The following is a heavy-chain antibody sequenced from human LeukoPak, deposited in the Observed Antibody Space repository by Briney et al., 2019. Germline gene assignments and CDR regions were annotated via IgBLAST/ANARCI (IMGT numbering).Heavy chain of an antibody. CDR3: ASRDILTGYYSP. CDR1: GGSFSGYY. Sequence: SETLSLTCAVYGGSFSGYYWSWIRQPPGKGLEWIGEINQSGSTNYNPSLKSRVTISGDTSKNQFSLKLSSVTAADTVMYYCASRDILTGYYSPWGQGTLVTVSS. D-gene: IGHD3-9*01. CDR2: INQSGST. V-gene: IGHV4-34*01. J-gene: IGHJ4*02.